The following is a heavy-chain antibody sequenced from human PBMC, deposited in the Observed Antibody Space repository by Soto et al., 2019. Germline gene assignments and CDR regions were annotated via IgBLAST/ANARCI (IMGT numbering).Heavy chain of an antibody. D-gene: IGHD2-15*01. V-gene: IGHV3-48*02. Sequence: EVQLVESGGGLVQPGGSLRLSCAASGFTFSSYSMNWVRQAPGKGLEWVSYISSSSSTIYYADSVKGRFTISRDNAKNSLYLQMNSLRDEDTAVYYCVREGYCSGGSCYSSGASKYYYGMDVWGQGTTVTVSS. J-gene: IGHJ6*02. CDR3: VREGYCSGGSCYSSGASKYYYGMDV. CDR2: ISSSSSTI. CDR1: GFTFSSYS.